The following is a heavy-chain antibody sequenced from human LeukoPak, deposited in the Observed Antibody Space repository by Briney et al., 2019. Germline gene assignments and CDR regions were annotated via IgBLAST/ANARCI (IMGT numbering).Heavy chain of an antibody. Sequence: GGSLRLSCAASGFTFSGYWMSWVRQAPGKGLEWVANIKHDGSEKYFVDSVKGRFTISRDNAKNSLYLQMNSLRAEDTAVYYCARVRSGMDVWGQGTTVTVSS. V-gene: IGHV3-7*01. J-gene: IGHJ6*02. CDR3: ARVRSGMDV. CDR1: GFTFSGYW. CDR2: IKHDGSEK.